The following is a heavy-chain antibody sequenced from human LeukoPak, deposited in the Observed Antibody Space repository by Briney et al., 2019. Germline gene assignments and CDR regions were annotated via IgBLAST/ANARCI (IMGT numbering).Heavy chain of an antibody. CDR3: ARADTTGGYYFDY. CDR1: GITFTSSS. J-gene: IGHJ4*02. CDR2: ISSSSSYI. Sequence: GGSLRLSCAASGITFTSSSMTWVRQAPGKGLEWVSSISSSSSYIYFADSLKGRFTISRDNAKNSLYLQMNSLRAEDTAVYYCARADTTGGYYFDYWGQGTLVTVSS. V-gene: IGHV3-21*01. D-gene: IGHD4-17*01.